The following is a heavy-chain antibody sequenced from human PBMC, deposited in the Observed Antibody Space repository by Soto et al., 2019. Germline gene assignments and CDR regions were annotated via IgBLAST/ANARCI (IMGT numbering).Heavy chain of an antibody. V-gene: IGHV4-4*07. J-gene: IGHJ5*02. Sequence: SETLSLTCTVSGDSMSSYYWTWIRQPAGKGLEWIGRVYSSGGTHYNPSLKSRVTISLDTSKNQFSLRLLSATDADTAVYYCARGQRFSDWFDPWGQGTLVTVSS. CDR1: GDSMSSYY. CDR2: VYSSGGT. D-gene: IGHD3-3*01. CDR3: ARGQRFSDWFDP.